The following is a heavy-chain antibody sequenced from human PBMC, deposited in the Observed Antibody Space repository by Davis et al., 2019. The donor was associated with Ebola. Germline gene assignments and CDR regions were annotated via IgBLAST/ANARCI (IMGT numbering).Heavy chain of an antibody. Sequence: PGGSLRLSCAASGFTFSSYWMSWVRQAPGKGLEWVANIKQAGSEKYYVDSVKGRFTISRDNAKNSLYLQMNSLRAEDTAVYYCAKGACSGGSCYSIYYYYGMDVWGQGTTVTVSS. CDR3: AKGACSGGSCYSIYYYYGMDV. J-gene: IGHJ6*02. CDR1: GFTFSSYW. D-gene: IGHD2-15*01. V-gene: IGHV3-7*03. CDR2: IKQAGSEK.